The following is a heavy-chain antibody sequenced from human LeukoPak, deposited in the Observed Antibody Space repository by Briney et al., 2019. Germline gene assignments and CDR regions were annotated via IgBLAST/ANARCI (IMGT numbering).Heavy chain of an antibody. CDR3: ARGYDSFDY. J-gene: IGHJ4*02. CDR2: IYYSGST. CDR1: GGSISSHY. V-gene: IGHV4-59*11. D-gene: IGHD1-1*01. Sequence: PETLSLTCTVSGGSISSHYWSWIRQPPGKGLEWIGYIYYSGSTNYNPSLKSRVTISVDTSKNQFSLKLSSVTAADTAVYYCARGYDSFDYWGQGTLVTVSS.